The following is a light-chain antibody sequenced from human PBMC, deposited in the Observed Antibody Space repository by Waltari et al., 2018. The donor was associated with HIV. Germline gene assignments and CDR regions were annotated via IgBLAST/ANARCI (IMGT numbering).Light chain of an antibody. Sequence: QSALTQPASVSGSPGQSITISCTGTRSDIGDYDFVAWYQQHPGKAPNLMIYDVIQRPSGVSFRFSGSKSGNTASLTISGLQAEDEADYYCSSYSRTSTFVFGTGTKVTVL. CDR3: SSYSRTSTFV. CDR1: RSDIGDYDF. CDR2: DVI. V-gene: IGLV2-14*03. J-gene: IGLJ1*01.